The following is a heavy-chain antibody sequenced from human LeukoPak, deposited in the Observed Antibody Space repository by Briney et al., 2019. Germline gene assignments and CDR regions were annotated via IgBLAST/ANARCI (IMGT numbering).Heavy chain of an antibody. D-gene: IGHD1-26*01. CDR2: MNPNSGNT. J-gene: IGHJ5*02. CDR3: ARDSVGATPFDP. CDR1: GYTFTSYD. V-gene: IGHV1-8*01. Sequence: ASVKVSCKASGYTFTSYDINWVRQATRQGLEWMGWMNPNSGNTGYAQKFQGRVTMTRNTSISTAYMELSSLRSEDTAVYYCARDSVGATPFDPWGQGTLVTVSS.